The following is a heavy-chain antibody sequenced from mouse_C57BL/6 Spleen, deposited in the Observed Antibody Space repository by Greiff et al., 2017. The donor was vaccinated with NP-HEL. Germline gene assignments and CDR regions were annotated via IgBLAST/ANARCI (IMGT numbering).Heavy chain of an antibody. Sequence: VQLQQSGAELVRPGTSVKVSCKASGYAFTNYLIEWVKQRPGQGLEWIGVINPGSGGTNYNEKFKGKATLTADKSSSTAYMRLSSLTSEDSAVYFCARENDYYAMDYWGQGTSVTVSS. J-gene: IGHJ4*01. CDR1: GYAFTNYL. CDR3: ARENDYYAMDY. V-gene: IGHV1-54*01. CDR2: INPGSGGT.